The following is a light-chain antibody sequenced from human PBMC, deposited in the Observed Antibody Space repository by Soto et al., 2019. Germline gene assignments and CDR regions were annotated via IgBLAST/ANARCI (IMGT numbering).Light chain of an antibody. CDR1: SSDVGNYNY. CDR2: NVN. V-gene: IGLV2-14*01. J-gene: IGLJ1*01. CDR3: SSFTSSTTYD. Sequence: QSALTQSASVSGSPGQSITISCTGTSSDVGNYNYVSWYQQHPGEVPKLIIFNVNNRPSGVSNRFSGSKSGNTASLTISGLQAEDEADYYCSSFTSSTTYDFGTGTKVTVL.